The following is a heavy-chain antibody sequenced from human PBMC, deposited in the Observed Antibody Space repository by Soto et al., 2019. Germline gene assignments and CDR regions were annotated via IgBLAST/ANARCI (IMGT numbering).Heavy chain of an antibody. CDR3: ARVGGDIVLMVYARYYYAMDV. CDR2: INHSGST. Sequence: SETLSLTCAVYGGSFSGYYWSWIRQPPGKGLEWIGEINHSGSTNYNPSLKSRVTISVDTSKNQFSLKLSSVTAADTAVYYCARVGGDIVLMVYARYYYAMDVWGQGSPGHRLL. V-gene: IGHV4-34*01. CDR1: GGSFSGYY. D-gene: IGHD2-8*01. J-gene: IGHJ6*02.